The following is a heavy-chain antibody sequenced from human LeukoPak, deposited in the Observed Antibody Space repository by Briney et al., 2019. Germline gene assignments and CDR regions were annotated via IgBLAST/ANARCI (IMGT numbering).Heavy chain of an antibody. CDR2: ISGSDGST. J-gene: IGHJ4*02. D-gene: IGHD6-19*01. CDR3: AKDPPGAGPDFDC. V-gene: IGHV3-23*01. CDR1: GFTFSSYT. Sequence: PGGSLRLSCATSGFTFSSYTMNWVRQAPGKGLEWVSGISGSDGSTYYADSVKGRFTISRDNSKNTLYLQMNSRRVEDTAVYYCAKDPPGAGPDFDCWGQGTLVTVSS.